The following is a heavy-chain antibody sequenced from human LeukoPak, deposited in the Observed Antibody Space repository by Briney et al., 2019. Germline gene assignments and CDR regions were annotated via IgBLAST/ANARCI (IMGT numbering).Heavy chain of an antibody. V-gene: IGHV3-66*02. J-gene: IGHJ4*02. CDR3: ARDDDFWSGYIGY. CDR1: GFTVSSNY. CDR2: IYSGGST. Sequence: GGSLRLSCAASGFTVSSNYMSWVRQAPGKGLEWVSVIYSGGSTYYADSVKGRFTISRDNSKNTLYLQMNTLRAEDTAVYYCARDDDFWSGYIGYWGPGTRVTVSS. D-gene: IGHD3-3*01.